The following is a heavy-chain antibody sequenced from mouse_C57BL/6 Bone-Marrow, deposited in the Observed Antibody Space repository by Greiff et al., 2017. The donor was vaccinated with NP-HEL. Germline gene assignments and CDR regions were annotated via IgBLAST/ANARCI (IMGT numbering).Heavy chain of an antibody. CDR2: IYPRDGST. Sequence: QVQLQQSDAELVKPGASVKISCKVSGYTFTDHTIHWMKQRPEQGLEWIGYIYPRDGSTKYNEKFKGTATLTADKSSSTAYMQRNSLTSEDAAVYFCARPRYGSLFDYWGQGTTLTVSS. CDR3: ARPRYGSLFDY. V-gene: IGHV1-78*01. CDR1: GYTFTDHT. J-gene: IGHJ2*01. D-gene: IGHD1-1*01.